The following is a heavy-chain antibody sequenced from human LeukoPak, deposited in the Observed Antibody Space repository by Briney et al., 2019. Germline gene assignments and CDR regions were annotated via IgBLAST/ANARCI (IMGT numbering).Heavy chain of an antibody. Sequence: GGSLRLSCAASGFTFSGSAIHWVRQASGKGLEWVGRIRSKANSYATSSAASVKGRFTISRDDSKNTAYLQMNSLKTEDTAVYYCTRDYGVLFDYWGQGTLVTVSS. CDR2: IRSKANSYAT. J-gene: IGHJ4*02. CDR3: TRDYGVLFDY. V-gene: IGHV3-73*01. D-gene: IGHD4-17*01. CDR1: GFTFSGSA.